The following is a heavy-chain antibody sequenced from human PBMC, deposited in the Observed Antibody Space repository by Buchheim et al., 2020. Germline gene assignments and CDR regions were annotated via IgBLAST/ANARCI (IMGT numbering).Heavy chain of an antibody. D-gene: IGHD1-26*01. CDR3: AKDRGTYSYYYYGMDV. CDR2: ISYDGSNK. V-gene: IGHV3-30*18. Sequence: QVQLVESGGGVVQPGRSLRLSCAASGFTFSSYGMHWVRQAPGKGLEWVAVISYDGSNKYYADSVKGRFTISRDNSKNTLYLQMNSLRAEDTAVYYCAKDRGTYSYYYYGMDVWGQGTT. CDR1: GFTFSSYG. J-gene: IGHJ6*02.